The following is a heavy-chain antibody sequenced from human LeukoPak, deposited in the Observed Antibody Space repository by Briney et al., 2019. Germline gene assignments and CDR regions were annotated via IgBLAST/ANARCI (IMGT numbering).Heavy chain of an antibody. J-gene: IGHJ5*02. CDR1: GYTFTGYY. CDR2: INPNGGGT. D-gene: IGHD2-2*01. CDR3: ARARYCSSTSCPGFDP. V-gene: IGHV1-2*02. Sequence: GASVKVSCKASGYTFTGYYMHWVRQAPGQGLEWMGWINPNGGGTNYAQKFQGRVTMTRDTSISTAYMELSRLRSDDTAVYYCARARYCSSTSCPGFDPWGQGTLVTVSS.